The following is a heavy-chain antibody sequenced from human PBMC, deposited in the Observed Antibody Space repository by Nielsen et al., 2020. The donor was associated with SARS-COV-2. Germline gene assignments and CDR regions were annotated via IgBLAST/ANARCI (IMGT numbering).Heavy chain of an antibody. CDR1: GFTVSSNY. Sequence: GGSLRLSCAASGFTVSSNYMSWVRQAPGKGLEWVSVIYSGGSTYYADSVKGRFTISRDNSKNTLYLQMNSLRAEDTAVYYCARDRGGVVVPAAIYDYWGQGTLVTVSS. CDR2: IYSGGST. V-gene: IGHV3-53*01. CDR3: ARDRGGVVVPAAIYDY. D-gene: IGHD2-2*01. J-gene: IGHJ4*02.